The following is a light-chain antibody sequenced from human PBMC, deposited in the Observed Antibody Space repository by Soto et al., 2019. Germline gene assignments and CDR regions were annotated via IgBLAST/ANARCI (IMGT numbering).Light chain of an antibody. V-gene: IGKV3-15*01. CDR1: QSVNSD. Sequence: ETVMTQSPATLSVSPGERVTLSCRASQSVNSDLAWYQKKAGQAPRLLIYGSSTRATGIPARFSGGGSGTEFTLTISSLQSEDFAVYYCQQNDNWPRTFGQGTKVDIK. CDR2: GSS. CDR3: QQNDNWPRT. J-gene: IGKJ1*01.